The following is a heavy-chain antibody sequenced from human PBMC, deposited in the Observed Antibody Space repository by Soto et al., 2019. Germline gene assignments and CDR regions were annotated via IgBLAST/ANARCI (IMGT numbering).Heavy chain of an antibody. V-gene: IGHV4-31*03. Sequence: QVQLQESGPGLVKPSQTLSLTCTVSGGSISSGGYYWSWIRQHPGKGLEWIGYIYYSGSTYYNPSLKSRVTISVDTSKNQSSLKLSSVTAADTAVYYCARDGRLYNWNDHGWFDPWGQGTLVTVSS. CDR3: ARDGRLYNWNDHGWFDP. CDR2: IYYSGST. D-gene: IGHD1-20*01. J-gene: IGHJ5*02. CDR1: GGSISSGGYY.